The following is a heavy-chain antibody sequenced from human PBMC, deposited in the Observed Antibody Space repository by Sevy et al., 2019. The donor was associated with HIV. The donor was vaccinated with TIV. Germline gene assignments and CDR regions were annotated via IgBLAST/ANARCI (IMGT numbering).Heavy chain of an antibody. D-gene: IGHD3-22*01. CDR1: GFTFGDYA. CDR2: IRSNDYGRAT. CDR3: TRGYYYDSSGYSDY. J-gene: IGHJ4*02. Sequence: GGSLRLSCTGSGFTFGDYAMSWFRQAPGMGLEWVGFIRSNDYGRATEYAASVKGRFTISRDDSKNIAELQMNSLKTEETDVYYCTRGYYYDSSGYSDYWGQGTLVTVSS. V-gene: IGHV3-49*03.